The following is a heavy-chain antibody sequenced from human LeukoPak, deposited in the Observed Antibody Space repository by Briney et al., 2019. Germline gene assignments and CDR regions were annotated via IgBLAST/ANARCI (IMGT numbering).Heavy chain of an antibody. V-gene: IGHV1-69*13. J-gene: IGHJ4*02. CDR3: ARDGSGSYSFDY. CDR1: GGTYSSYA. D-gene: IGHD3-10*01. CDR2: IIPIFGTA. Sequence: SVKVSCKASGGTYSSYAISWVRQAPGQGLEWMGGIIPIFGTANYAQKFQGRVTITADESTSTAYMELSSLRSEDTAVYYCARDGSGSYSFDYWSQGTLVTVSS.